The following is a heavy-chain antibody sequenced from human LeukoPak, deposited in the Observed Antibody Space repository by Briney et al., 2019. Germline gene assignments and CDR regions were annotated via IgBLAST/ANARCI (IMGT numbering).Heavy chain of an antibody. D-gene: IGHD6-19*01. CDR1: GCTFSSYA. CDR2: ISGSGGST. V-gene: IGHV3-23*01. CDR3: AKSNRIAVAGTFG. Sequence: PGGSLRHSFAASGCTFSSYAMSWVRQAPGRGLEWVSAISGSGGSTYYADSVKGRFTTSKDKTKNTLYLKMNSLGAKDTAVYYCAKSNRIAVAGTFGGGQGTLVTVSS. J-gene: IGHJ4*02.